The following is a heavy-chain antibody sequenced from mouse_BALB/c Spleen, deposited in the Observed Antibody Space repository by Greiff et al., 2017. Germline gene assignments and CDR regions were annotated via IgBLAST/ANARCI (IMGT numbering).Heavy chain of an antibody. CDR1: GFNIKDTY. J-gene: IGHJ4*01. CDR3: ARRTYYAMDY. V-gene: IGHV14-3*02. Sequence: EVQLQQSGAELVKPGASVKLSCTASGFNIKDTYMHSVKQRPEQGLEWIGRIDPANGNTKYDPKFQGKATITADTSSNTAYLQLSSLTSEDTAVYYCARRTYYAMDYWGQGTSVTVSS. CDR2: IDPANGNT.